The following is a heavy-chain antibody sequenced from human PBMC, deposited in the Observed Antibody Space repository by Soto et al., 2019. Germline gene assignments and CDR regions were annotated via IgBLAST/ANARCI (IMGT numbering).Heavy chain of an antibody. CDR2: INPNGGST. D-gene: IGHD6-6*01. CDR1: GYIFTNFY. CDR3: TRGLASGNY. V-gene: IGHV1-46*03. J-gene: IGHJ4*02. Sequence: QVQLVQPGAEVKKPGASVKFSCKASGYIFTNFYIHWVRQAPGQGLEWIGIINPNGGSTKYAQNFQGRVTMTRDTSTSTVYMDLSSLRSEDTAVYYCTRGLASGNYWGQGTLITVPS.